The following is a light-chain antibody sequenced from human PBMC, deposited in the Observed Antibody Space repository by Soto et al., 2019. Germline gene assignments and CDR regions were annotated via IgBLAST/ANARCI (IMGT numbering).Light chain of an antibody. CDR1: QRVTDNY. Sequence: EIVLTQSPATLSLSPGERATLSCRASQRVTDNYLAWYQQKPGQAPRLVISGASSRTSGIPDRFSASGSGTDFTLSISRLEPEDFAVYYCQQYSRAPLTFGKGTKVEIK. CDR2: GAS. V-gene: IGKV3-20*01. CDR3: QQYSRAPLT. J-gene: IGKJ1*01.